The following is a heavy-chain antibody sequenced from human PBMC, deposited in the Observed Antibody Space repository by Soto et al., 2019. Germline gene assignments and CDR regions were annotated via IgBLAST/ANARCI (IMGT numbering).Heavy chain of an antibody. Sequence: GASVKVSCKASGGTFSSYAISWVRQAPGQGLEWMGGIIPIFGTANYAQRFQGRVTITADESTSTAYMELSSLRYEGTAVYYCARGSRGKFCSNGVCHPRNYYYYGMDVWGKGTTVTVS. J-gene: IGHJ6*04. CDR1: GGTFSSYA. D-gene: IGHD2-8*01. CDR2: IIPIFGTA. CDR3: ARGSRGKFCSNGVCHPRNYYYYGMDV. V-gene: IGHV1-69*13.